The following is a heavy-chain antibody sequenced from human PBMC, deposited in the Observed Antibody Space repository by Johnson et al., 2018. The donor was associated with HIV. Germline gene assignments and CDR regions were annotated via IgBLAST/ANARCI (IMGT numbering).Heavy chain of an antibody. V-gene: IGHV3-30*14. J-gene: IGHJ3*02. Sequence: QVQLVESGGGVVQPGRSLRLSCAASGFTFSTYAMHWVRQAPGKGLEWVAVISYDGSNKYYADSVKGRFTISRDNSKNPLYLQMNSLRAGDTAVYYWARGPGYCSGDTCSDTHDLGDAFDIWGQGTMVTVSS. CDR2: ISYDGSNK. CDR1: GFTFSTYA. D-gene: IGHD2-15*01. CDR3: ARGPGYCSGDTCSDTHDLGDAFDI.